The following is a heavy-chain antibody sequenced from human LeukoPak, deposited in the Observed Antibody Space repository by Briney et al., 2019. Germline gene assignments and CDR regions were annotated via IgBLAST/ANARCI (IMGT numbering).Heavy chain of an antibody. CDR2: ISGNSYGT. V-gene: IGHV3-23*01. Sequence: GGSLRLSCAASGFSFGTYAMSWVRQAPGKGLEWVSAISGNSYGTYYADSVKGRFTISRDNSKNTLSLQMNSLRAEDTAFYYCTKASDSAWRDDFDYWGQGTLVTVSS. CDR1: GFSFGTYA. CDR3: TKASDSAWRDDFDY. D-gene: IGHD6-19*01. J-gene: IGHJ4*02.